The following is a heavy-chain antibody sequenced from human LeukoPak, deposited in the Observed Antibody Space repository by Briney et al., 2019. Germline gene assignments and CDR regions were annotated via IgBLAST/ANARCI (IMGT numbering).Heavy chain of an antibody. CDR1: GFAFSSYA. Sequence: GGSLRLSCAASGFAFSSYAMSWVRQAPGKGLEWVSTISNSDDSTYYADSVKGRFTISRDNSENTLYLQMNSLRAEDTAVYYCAKATGYLLWGQGTLVTVSS. V-gene: IGHV3-23*01. CDR2: ISNSDDST. D-gene: IGHD1-14*01. CDR3: AKATGYLL. J-gene: IGHJ4*02.